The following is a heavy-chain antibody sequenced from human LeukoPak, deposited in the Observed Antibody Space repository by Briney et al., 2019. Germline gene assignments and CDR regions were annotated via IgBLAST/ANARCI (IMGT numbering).Heavy chain of an antibody. J-gene: IGHJ4*02. CDR3: ARSAIFTPFDY. V-gene: IGHV3-53*01. Sequence: GGSLRLSCAASGFTVSSNYMSWVHQAPGKGLEWVSVIYSGGSTYYADSVKGRFTISRDNSKNTLYLQMNSLRAEDTAVYYCARSAIFTPFDYWGQGTLVTASS. CDR2: IYSGGST. D-gene: IGHD3-9*01. CDR1: GFTVSSNY.